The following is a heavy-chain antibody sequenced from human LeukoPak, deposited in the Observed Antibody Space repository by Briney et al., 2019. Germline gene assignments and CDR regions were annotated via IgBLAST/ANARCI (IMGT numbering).Heavy chain of an antibody. V-gene: IGHV3-33*01. CDR3: ARAVGPFDY. D-gene: IGHD2-15*01. J-gene: IGHJ4*02. CDR2: IWNDGSNK. Sequence: PGGSLRLSCAASGFTFSIYGMHWVRQAPGKGLEWVAVIWNDGSNKYYSDSVEGRFTISRDNLKNTLFLQMNSLRAEDTAVYYSARAVGPFDYWGQGPLVTVSS. CDR1: GFTFSIYG.